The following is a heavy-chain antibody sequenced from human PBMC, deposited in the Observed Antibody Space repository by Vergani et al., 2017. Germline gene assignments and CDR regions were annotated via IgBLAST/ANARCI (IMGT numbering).Heavy chain of an antibody. Sequence: QLQLQESGPGLVKPSETLSLTCTVSGGSISSSTYSWGWFRQPPGKGLEGIGSIYYSGSTYNNPSLKSRVTISVDTSKNQISLRLSSVTAADTAVYYCAGLATVTTYFDCWGQGTLVAVSS. CDR3: AGLATVTTYFDC. V-gene: IGHV4-39*07. CDR2: IYYSGST. CDR1: GGSISSSTYS. D-gene: IGHD4-11*01. J-gene: IGHJ4*02.